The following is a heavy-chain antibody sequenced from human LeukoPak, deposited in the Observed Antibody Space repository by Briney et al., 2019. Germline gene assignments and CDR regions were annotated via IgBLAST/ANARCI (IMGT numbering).Heavy chain of an antibody. CDR1: GFTFSSYA. Sequence: PGGSLRLSCAASGFTFSSYAMSWVRQAPGKGLEWVSVISGSGGSTYYADSVKGRFTISRDNSKNTLYLQMNSLRAEDTAVYYCAKDPPPDIVVVPGREGYWGQGTLVTVSS. CDR3: AKDPPPDIVVVPGREGY. V-gene: IGHV3-23*01. D-gene: IGHD2-2*01. J-gene: IGHJ4*02. CDR2: ISGSGGST.